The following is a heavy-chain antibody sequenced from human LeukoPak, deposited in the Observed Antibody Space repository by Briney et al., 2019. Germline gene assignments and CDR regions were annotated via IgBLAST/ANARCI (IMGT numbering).Heavy chain of an antibody. D-gene: IGHD6-13*01. CDR1: GFTFSSYA. V-gene: IGHV3-33*08. J-gene: IGHJ4*02. Sequence: PGGSLRLSCAASGFTFSSYAMDRVRPAPGQGLEGVAVIWYDGSTKVHAASVKGRFTTSRDNSRNTLYLQVNSLRAEDTAVYYCARDRYSSMWSVFEYWGQGALVTVSS. CDR3: ARDRYSSMWSVFEY. CDR2: IWYDGSTK.